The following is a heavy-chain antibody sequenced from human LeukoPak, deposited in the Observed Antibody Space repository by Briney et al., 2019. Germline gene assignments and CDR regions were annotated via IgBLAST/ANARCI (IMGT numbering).Heavy chain of an antibody. CDR3: ARGLLGGDDILTGSDY. CDR2: INHSGST. J-gene: IGHJ4*02. Sequence: PSETLSLTCAVSGGSISSGGYSWSWIRQPPGKGLEWIGEINHSGSTNYNPSLKSRVTISVDTSKNQFSLKLSSVTAADTAVYYCARGLLGGDDILTGSDYWGQGTLVTVSS. V-gene: IGHV4-34*01. CDR1: GGSISSGGYS. D-gene: IGHD3-9*01.